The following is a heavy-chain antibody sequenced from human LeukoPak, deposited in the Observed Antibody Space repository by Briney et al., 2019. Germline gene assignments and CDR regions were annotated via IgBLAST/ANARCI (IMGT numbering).Heavy chain of an antibody. CDR2: INPNSGGT. J-gene: IGHJ5*02. CDR1: GYTFTGYY. D-gene: IGHD3-10*01. Sequence: ASVKVSCKASGYTFTGYYIHWVRHAPGQGLELMGWINPNSGGTNFAQQFQGRVTMTKDTSISTAYMELNRLRSDDTAVYYCARATYYGSPPNDPWGQGTLVTVSS. V-gene: IGHV1-2*02. CDR3: ARATYYGSPPNDP.